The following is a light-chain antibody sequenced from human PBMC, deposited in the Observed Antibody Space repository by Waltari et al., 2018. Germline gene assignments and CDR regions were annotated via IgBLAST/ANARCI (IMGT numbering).Light chain of an antibody. V-gene: IGLV2-14*01. CDR1: SSDIGGYDR. CDR2: EVT. CDR3: SSYEATVIWI. J-gene: IGLJ2*01. Sequence: QAALTQSPSVSGSPGQSVTISCSGSSSDIGGYDRVSWYQQSPGKAPKLILFEVTKRPSGVSHRFSGSKSGNTASLTISGLQAEDEADYYCSSYEATVIWIFGGGTRLTVL.